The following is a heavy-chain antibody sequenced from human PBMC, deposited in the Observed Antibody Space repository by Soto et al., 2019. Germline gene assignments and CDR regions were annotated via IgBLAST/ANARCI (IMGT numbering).Heavy chain of an antibody. J-gene: IGHJ6*02. CDR2: ISYNGSA. D-gene: IGHD3-3*02. CDR1: WVSIRDNSYL. Sequence: SDTLSLTCSVVWVSIRDNSYLLTWIRQHQGKGLEWLGYISYNGSAYYNPSLKGRVTMSADTSKNQFSLKVNSVTAADTAVYYCARDGILGVRGNFYGMDVWGQGNTVTVSS. CDR3: ARDGILGVRGNFYGMDV. V-gene: IGHV4-31*03.